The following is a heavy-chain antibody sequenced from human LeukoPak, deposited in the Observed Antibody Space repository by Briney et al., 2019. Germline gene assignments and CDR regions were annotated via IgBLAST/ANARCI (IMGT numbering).Heavy chain of an antibody. CDR1: GYTLTELS. D-gene: IGHD2/OR15-2a*01. Sequence: ASVKVSCKVSGYTLTELSMHWVRQAPGKGLEWMGGFDPEDGETIYAQKFQGRVTMTEDTSTDTAYMELSSLRSEDTAVYYCARRILRGGWFDPWGQGTLVTVSS. CDR2: FDPEDGET. V-gene: IGHV1-24*01. CDR3: ARRILRGGWFDP. J-gene: IGHJ5*02.